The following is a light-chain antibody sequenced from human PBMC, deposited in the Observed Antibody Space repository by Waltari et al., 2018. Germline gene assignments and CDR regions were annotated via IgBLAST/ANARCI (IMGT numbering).Light chain of an antibody. V-gene: IGLV1-44*01. J-gene: IGLJ3*02. CDR2: RND. CDR1: YSNAGKKV. CDR3: ASWDDSPNGRWV. Sequence: QSVLTQPPSASGTPGQGVTISCPGTYSNAGKKVVNWYQQLPGTVPKLLIYRNDQRPSGVPDRFSGSKSGTSASLAISGLRSEDEADYFCASWDDSPNGRWVFGGGTKVTVL.